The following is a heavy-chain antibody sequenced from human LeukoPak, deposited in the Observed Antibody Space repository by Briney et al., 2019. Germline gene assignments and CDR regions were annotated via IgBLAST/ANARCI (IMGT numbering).Heavy chain of an antibody. D-gene: IGHD4-17*01. Sequence: ASVKVSCKASGNTFTAYYMYWVRQAPGQGLEWMGWSNPNSGDTNYAQKFQGRVTMTRDTSISTAYMELSRLRSDDTAVYYCARGRATVTTVFGWFDPWGQGTLVTVSS. CDR1: GNTFTAYY. CDR3: ARGRATVTTVFGWFDP. V-gene: IGHV1-2*02. J-gene: IGHJ5*02. CDR2: SNPNSGDT.